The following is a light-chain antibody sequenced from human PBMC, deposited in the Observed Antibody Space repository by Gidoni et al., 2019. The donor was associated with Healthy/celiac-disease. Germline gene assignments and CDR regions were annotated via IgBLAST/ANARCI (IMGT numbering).Light chain of an antibody. CDR2: GAS. CDR1: QSVSSSY. J-gene: IGKJ1*01. Sequence: EIVLTPSPGNLSLSPGERATLSCRASQSVSSSYLAWYQQKPGQAPRLLIYGASSRATGIPDRFSGSGSGTDFTLTISRLEPEDFAVYYCQQYGSSPQTFGQGTKVEIK. V-gene: IGKV3-20*01. CDR3: QQYGSSPQT.